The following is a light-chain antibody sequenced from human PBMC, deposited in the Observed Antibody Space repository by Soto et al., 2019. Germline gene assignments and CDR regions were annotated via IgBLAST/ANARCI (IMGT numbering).Light chain of an antibody. Sequence: QSALTQPASVSGSPGQSITISCTGTSSEVGGYNYVSWYQQHPGKAPKLMIYDVSNRPSGVSNRFSGSKSGNTASLTISGLQAEGEADYYCSVYTRSSTRVFGGGTKRTV. CDR2: DVS. CDR3: SVYTRSSTRV. V-gene: IGLV2-14*01. CDR1: SSEVGGYNY. J-gene: IGLJ2*01.